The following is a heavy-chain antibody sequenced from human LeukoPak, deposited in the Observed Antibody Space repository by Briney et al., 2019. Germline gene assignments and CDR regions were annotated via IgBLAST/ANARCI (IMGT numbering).Heavy chain of an antibody. Sequence: SETLSLTCAVYGGSFSGYYWSWIRQPPGKGLEWIGEINHSGSTNYNPSLKSRVTISVDTSKNQFSLKLSSVTAADTAVYYCARHDSALGAFDIWGQGTMVTVSS. V-gene: IGHV4-34*01. CDR1: GGSFSGYY. CDR3: ARHDSALGAFDI. J-gene: IGHJ3*02. D-gene: IGHD3-10*01. CDR2: INHSGST.